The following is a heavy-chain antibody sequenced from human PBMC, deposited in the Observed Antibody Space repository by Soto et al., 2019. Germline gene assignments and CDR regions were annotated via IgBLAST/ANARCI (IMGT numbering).Heavy chain of an antibody. CDR2: IYHSGST. CDR1: GGSINSGGYS. D-gene: IGHD5-12*01. CDR3: AAGGGLPRYY. J-gene: IGHJ4*02. Sequence: PSETLSLTCAVSGGSINSGGYSWSWIRQPPGKGLEWIGYIYHSGSTYYNPSLKSRVTISVDRSKNQFSLKLSSVTAADTAVYYCAAGGGLPRYYWGQGTLVNVSS. V-gene: IGHV4-30-2*01.